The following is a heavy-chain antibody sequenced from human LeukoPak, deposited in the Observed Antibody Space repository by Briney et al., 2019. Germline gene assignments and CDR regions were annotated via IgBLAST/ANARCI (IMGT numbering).Heavy chain of an antibody. Sequence: PGGSLRLSCAASGFTFSSYGMHWVRQAPGKGLEWVAVIWYDGSNKYYADSVKGRFTISRDNSKNTLYLQMNSLRAEDTAVYYCAREGIAVAGYVYWGQGTLVTVSS. CDR1: GFTFSSYG. D-gene: IGHD6-19*01. V-gene: IGHV3-33*01. J-gene: IGHJ4*02. CDR2: IWYDGSNK. CDR3: AREGIAVAGYVY.